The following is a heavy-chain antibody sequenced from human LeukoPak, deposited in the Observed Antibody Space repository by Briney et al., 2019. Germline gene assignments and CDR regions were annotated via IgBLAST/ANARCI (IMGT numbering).Heavy chain of an antibody. CDR1: GFTFSLYT. D-gene: IGHD3-22*01. Sequence: GGSLRLSCAASGFTFSLYTMNWVRQAPGKGLEWVSAISSSSSYIYYADSVKGRFTISRDNAKNSLYLEMDTLRAEDTAVYYCARGTYNSDSSGYYYGYWGQGTLVTVSS. CDR2: ISSSSSYI. J-gene: IGHJ4*02. CDR3: ARGTYNSDSSGYYYGY. V-gene: IGHV3-21*01.